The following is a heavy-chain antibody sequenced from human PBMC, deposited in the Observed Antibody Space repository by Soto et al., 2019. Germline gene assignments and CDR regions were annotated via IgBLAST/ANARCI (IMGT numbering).Heavy chain of an antibody. J-gene: IGHJ6*03. V-gene: IGHV6-1*01. CDR1: GDSVSSNSAA. Sequence: PSQTLSLTCAISGDSVSSNSAAWNWIRQSPSRGLEWLGRTYYRSRWYNDYAVSVESRITVNPDTSKNQFSLHLNSVTPEDTAVYYCAETTALQRYHMDVRAKRSTVTVSS. D-gene: IGHD1-7*01. CDR3: AETTALQRYHMDV. CDR2: TYYRSRWYN.